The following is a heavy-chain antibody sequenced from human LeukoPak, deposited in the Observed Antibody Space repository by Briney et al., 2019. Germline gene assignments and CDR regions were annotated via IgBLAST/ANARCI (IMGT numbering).Heavy chain of an antibody. CDR1: GFTFSSYG. V-gene: IGHV3-30*18. CDR3: AKGSQGWLHRWDAFDI. Sequence: HTGRSLRLSCAASGFTFSSYGMHWVRQAPGKGLEWVAVISYDGSNKYYADSVKGRFTISRDNSKNTLYLQMNSLRAEDTAVYYCAKGSQGWLHRWDAFDIWGQGTMVTVSS. CDR2: ISYDGSNK. D-gene: IGHD5-24*01. J-gene: IGHJ3*02.